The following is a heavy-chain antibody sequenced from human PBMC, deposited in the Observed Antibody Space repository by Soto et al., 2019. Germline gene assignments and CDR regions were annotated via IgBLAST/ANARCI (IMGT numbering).Heavy chain of an antibody. V-gene: IGHV1-3*01. CDR2: IAAGNGNT. J-gene: IGHJ4*02. Sequence: QVQLVQSGTEARKPGASVKVSCRASGYIFTGYAIQWVRQAPGQRLEWMGWIAAGNGNTRYSQKFQERVTISRDISASTAYMELTSLRSEDTAIYYCATTASGTNYFDHWGQGTLVTVYS. CDR1: GYIFTGYA. D-gene: IGHD4-4*01. CDR3: ATTASGTNYFDH.